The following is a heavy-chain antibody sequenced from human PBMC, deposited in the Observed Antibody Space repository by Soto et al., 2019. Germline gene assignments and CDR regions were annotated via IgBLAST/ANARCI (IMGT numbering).Heavy chain of an antibody. CDR1: GFSFGDSY. Sequence: QVQLVESGGGLVKPGGSLRLSCAASGFSFGDSYMSWIHQSAGKGLEWLSYISGGSSYTKYAESVKGRFTISRDNARRSLFLQVNGLRADDTAIYYCAKTRVADSGYYFDHWGQGTMVTVSS. J-gene: IGHJ4*02. V-gene: IGHV3-11*05. D-gene: IGHD3-10*01. CDR3: AKTRVADSGYYFDH. CDR2: ISGGSSYT.